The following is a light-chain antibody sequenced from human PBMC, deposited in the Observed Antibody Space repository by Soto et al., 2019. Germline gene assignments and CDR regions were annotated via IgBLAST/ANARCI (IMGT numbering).Light chain of an antibody. Sequence: DIQMTQSPSTLTASVGDRVTITCRASQSIRSWLAWYQQKPGKAPKLLIYKASSLESGVPSRFSGSGSGTEFTLTISSLQPDDFATYYCQQYNSYSLTFGGGTKVEIK. V-gene: IGKV1-5*03. CDR2: KAS. J-gene: IGKJ4*01. CDR1: QSIRSW. CDR3: QQYNSYSLT.